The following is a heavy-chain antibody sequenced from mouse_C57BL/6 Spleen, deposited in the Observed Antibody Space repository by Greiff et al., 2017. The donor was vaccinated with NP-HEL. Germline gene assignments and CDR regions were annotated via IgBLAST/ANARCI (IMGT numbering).Heavy chain of an antibody. Sequence: VQLQQSGPELVKPGASVKISCKASGYAFSSSWMNWVKQRPGKGLEWIGRIYPGDGDTNYNGKFKGKATLTADKSSSTAYMQLSSLTSEDSAVYCCARCTTVVALDYWGQGTTLTVSS. CDR3: ARCTTVVALDY. CDR2: IYPGDGDT. CDR1: GYAFSSSW. D-gene: IGHD1-1*01. J-gene: IGHJ2*01. V-gene: IGHV1-82*01.